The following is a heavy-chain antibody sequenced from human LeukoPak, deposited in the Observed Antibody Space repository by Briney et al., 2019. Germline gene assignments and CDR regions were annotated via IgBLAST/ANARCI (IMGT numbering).Heavy chain of an antibody. CDR1: GFTFSSYG. J-gene: IGHJ4*02. CDR2: IWYDGSNK. D-gene: IGHD1-14*01. CDR3: ARGRYYFDS. Sequence: PGGSLRLSCAASGFTFSSYGMHWVRQAPGKGLEWVAVIWYDGSNKHYADSVKGRFTISRDNSKKTLFLQMNSLRAEDTAVYYCARGRYYFDSWGQGTLVTVSS. V-gene: IGHV3-33*01.